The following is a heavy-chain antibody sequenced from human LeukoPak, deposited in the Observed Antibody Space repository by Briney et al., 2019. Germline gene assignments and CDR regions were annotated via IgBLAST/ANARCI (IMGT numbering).Heavy chain of an antibody. CDR1: GFTFNNYD. CDR2: VRYDGSTK. Sequence: GGSLRLSCAASGFTFNNYDTHWVRQAPGKGLEWVALVRYDGSTKYYADSVKGRFTISRDNAKNSLYLQMNSLRAEDTAMYYCARVNYGDYLPSFDYWGQGTLVTVSS. CDR3: ARVNYGDYLPSFDY. D-gene: IGHD4-17*01. V-gene: IGHV3-30*02. J-gene: IGHJ4*02.